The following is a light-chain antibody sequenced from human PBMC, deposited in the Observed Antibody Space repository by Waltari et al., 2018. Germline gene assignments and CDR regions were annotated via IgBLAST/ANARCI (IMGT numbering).Light chain of an antibody. CDR2: DSN. J-gene: IGLJ7*01. V-gene: IGLV7-46*01. CDR1: TGAVTSGHY. Sequence: QAVVTQEPSLTVSPGGTVTLTCGSSTGAVTSGHYPYWFQQRPAQAPTTLIYDSNNKHPWTPARFSASLLGGKAALTLSGAQPEDEADYYCLLSFSGVHAVFGGGTHLTVL. CDR3: LLSFSGVHAV.